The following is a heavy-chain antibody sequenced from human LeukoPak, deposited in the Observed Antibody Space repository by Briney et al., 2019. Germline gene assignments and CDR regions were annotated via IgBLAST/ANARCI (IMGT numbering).Heavy chain of an antibody. CDR2: INPNSGGT. V-gene: IGHV1-2*02. CDR3: ARAQIPSHRGLLL. D-gene: IGHD4-17*01. CDR1: GYTFTVYY. Sequence: ASVKVSCKASGYTFTVYYMHWVRQAPGQGLEWMGWINPNSGGTNYAQKFQGRVTITRDTSISTAYMELSRLRSDDTAVYYCARAQIPSHRGLLLWGQGTLVTVSS. J-gene: IGHJ4*02.